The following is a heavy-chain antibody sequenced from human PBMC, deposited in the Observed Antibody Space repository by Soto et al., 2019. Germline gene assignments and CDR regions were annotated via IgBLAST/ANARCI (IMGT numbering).Heavy chain of an antibody. CDR1: VFTFSSYS. D-gene: IGHD4-17*01. CDR3: ARARPSTVTTIRYYDYGMDV. Sequence: GGSLRLSCAASVFTFSSYSMNWFLQAPGKGLEWVSSISSSSSYIYYADSVKGRFTISRDNAKNSLYLQMNSLRAEDTAVYYCARARPSTVTTIRYYDYGMDVWGQGTTVTVSS. CDR2: ISSSSSYI. V-gene: IGHV3-21*01. J-gene: IGHJ6*02.